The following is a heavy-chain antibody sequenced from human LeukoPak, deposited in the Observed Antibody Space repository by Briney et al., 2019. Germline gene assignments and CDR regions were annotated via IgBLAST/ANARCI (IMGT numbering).Heavy chain of an antibody. CDR2: MKDDGNEI. Sequence: GGSLRLSCTASGFTFKNYRMTWVRQAPGKGLEWVASMKDDGNEIQYVDSVKGRFTISRDNAKNSLYLQMNNLRAEDTAVYYCARNRATNGYWGQGTLVTVSS. CDR1: GFTFKNYR. CDR3: ARNRATNGY. J-gene: IGHJ4*02. D-gene: IGHD1-26*01. V-gene: IGHV3-7*01.